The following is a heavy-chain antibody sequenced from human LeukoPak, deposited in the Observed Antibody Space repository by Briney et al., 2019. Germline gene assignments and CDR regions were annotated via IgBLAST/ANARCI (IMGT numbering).Heavy chain of an antibody. D-gene: IGHD1-1*01. J-gene: IGHJ4*02. Sequence: WGSLRLSRAASAFTVSSYSMNWGRHAPGKEREGGSSTNSSSRYIYHADSGKVPFTMSTYNTKNSLYVQMNSLGAEDSAVYYCARDPDDSPYFDYWGQGRLVTVSS. CDR1: AFTVSSYS. CDR2: TNSSSRYI. CDR3: ARDPDDSPYFDY. V-gene: IGHV3-21*01.